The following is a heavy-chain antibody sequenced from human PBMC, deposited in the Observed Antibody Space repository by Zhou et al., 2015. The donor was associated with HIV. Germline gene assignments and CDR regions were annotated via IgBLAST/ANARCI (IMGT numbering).Heavy chain of an antibody. D-gene: IGHD3-10*01. Sequence: QMQLVQSGPEVKKPGTSVKVSCKASGFTFTSSAVQWVRQARGQRLEWIGWIVVGSGNTNYAQKFQERVTITRDMSTSTAYMELSSLRSEDTAVYYCAAHGSGSYYFRWWDFSEQNTHYGMDVWGQGTTVTVSS. CDR3: AAHGSGSYYFRWWDFSEQNTHYGMDV. CDR1: GFTFTSSA. J-gene: IGHJ6*02. CDR2: IVVGSGNT. V-gene: IGHV1-58*01.